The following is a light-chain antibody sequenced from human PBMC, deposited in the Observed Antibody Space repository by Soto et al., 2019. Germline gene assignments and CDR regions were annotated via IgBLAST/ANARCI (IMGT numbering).Light chain of an antibody. Sequence: DIQMTQFPSTLSASVGDRVTITCRASQSISSWSAWYQQKPGKAPNLLISKASSLESGVPSRFSGSGSGTEFTLTISSLQPDDFATYYCQQYNSYPTFGQGTKVEIE. CDR3: QQYNSYPT. V-gene: IGKV1-5*03. CDR1: QSISSW. CDR2: KAS. J-gene: IGKJ1*01.